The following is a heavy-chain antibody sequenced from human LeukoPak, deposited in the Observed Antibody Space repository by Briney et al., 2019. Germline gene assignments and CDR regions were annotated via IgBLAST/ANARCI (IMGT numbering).Heavy chain of an antibody. CDR3: ARLSRSAGGILDV. CDR1: GGSISGYY. V-gene: IGHV4-59*08. D-gene: IGHD1-26*01. Sequence: SETLSLTCTVSGGSISGYYWSWIRQPPGKGLEWIGYAYYSGSTKYHPSLKSRITISVDTSKNQFSLRLSSVTAAADTAVYFCARLSRSAGGILDVWGQGTMVTVSS. J-gene: IGHJ3*01. CDR2: AYYSGST.